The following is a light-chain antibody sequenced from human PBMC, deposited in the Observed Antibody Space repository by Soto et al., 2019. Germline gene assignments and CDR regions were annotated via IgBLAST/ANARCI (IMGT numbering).Light chain of an antibody. CDR1: SSNLGAGYD. CDR2: ANS. V-gene: IGLV1-40*01. Sequence: QSVLTQPPSVSGAPGQRGTISCSGSSSNLGAGYDVQWYRQFPGTAPKLLIYANSVRPSGVPDRFSGSKSGTSASLAITGLQAEDEADYYCQSYDSSLIVSKVFGTGTKLTVL. CDR3: QSYDSSLIVSKV. J-gene: IGLJ1*01.